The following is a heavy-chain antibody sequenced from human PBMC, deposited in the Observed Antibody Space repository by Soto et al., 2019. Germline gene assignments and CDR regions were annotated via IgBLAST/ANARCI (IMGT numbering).Heavy chain of an antibody. J-gene: IGHJ3*02. Sequence: EVQLVQSGAEVKESGESLKFSCKGSGYTFSTYWIGWVRQMPGKGLEWMGSIYPGDSDIRYNPSFQGQVSLSVDKSISTAYLQWSSRQASDTAVYFCARPRSIIVGPTHDAFNIWGQGTVVTVSS. CDR1: GYTFSTYW. D-gene: IGHD1-26*01. V-gene: IGHV5-51*03. CDR2: IYPGDSDI. CDR3: ARPRSIIVGPTHDAFNI.